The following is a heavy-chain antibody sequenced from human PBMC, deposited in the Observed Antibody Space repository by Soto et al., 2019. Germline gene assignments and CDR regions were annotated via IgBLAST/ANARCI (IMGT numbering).Heavy chain of an antibody. J-gene: IGHJ5*02. CDR3: AKDASGGYNWFDP. Sequence: KPSETLSRTCTVSGGSISGSYWNWMRQPAGKGLEWIGRVYSRGTTTYNPSLKSRVTMSVDTSKNQFSLKLTSVTAADTAVYFCAKDASGGYNWFDPWGQGTLVTVSS. CDR2: VYSRGTT. V-gene: IGHV4-4*07. D-gene: IGHD3-10*01. CDR1: GGSISGSY.